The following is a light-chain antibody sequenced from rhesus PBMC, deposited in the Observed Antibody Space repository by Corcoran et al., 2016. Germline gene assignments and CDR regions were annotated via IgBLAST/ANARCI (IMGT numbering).Light chain of an antibody. CDR3: QQYYSDPLT. J-gene: IGKJ4*01. CDR2: SAA. CDR1: QSFSSS. V-gene: IGKV1-46*01. Sequence: DIQMTQSPSSLSASVGDTVTITFRASQSFSSSLAWYQQKPGKTPKFLIYSAASLQSGVPSRFSGSKSGTDFTLTISSLQPEDIATYYCQQYYSDPLTFGGGTKVELK.